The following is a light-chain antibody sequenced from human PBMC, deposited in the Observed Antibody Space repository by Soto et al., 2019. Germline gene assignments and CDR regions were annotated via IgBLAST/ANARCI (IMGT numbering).Light chain of an antibody. V-gene: IGLV1-40*02. J-gene: IGLJ3*02. CDR3: QSYDSSLTGYWV. Sequence: QSVVTQTPSASGTPGQRVTISCSGSSSNIGDSPVDWYQQVPGAAPKLLIYGNDKRPSGVPGRFSGAKSGSSASLAITGLQAEDEADYYCQSYDSSLTGYWVFGGGTKLTFL. CDR1: SSNIGDSP. CDR2: GND.